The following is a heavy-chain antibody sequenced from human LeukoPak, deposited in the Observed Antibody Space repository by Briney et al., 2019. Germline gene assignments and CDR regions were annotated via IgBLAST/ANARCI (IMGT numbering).Heavy chain of an antibody. V-gene: IGHV3-21*01. CDR2: ISSSSSYI. Sequence: GGSLRLSCAASGFTFSSYSMNWVRQAPGKGLEWVSSISSSSSYIYYADSVKGRFTISRDNAKNSLYLQMNSLRAEDTAVYYCAKDQSPLYYGMDVWGQGTTVTVSS. CDR1: GFTFSSYS. CDR3: AKDQSPLYYGMDV. J-gene: IGHJ6*02.